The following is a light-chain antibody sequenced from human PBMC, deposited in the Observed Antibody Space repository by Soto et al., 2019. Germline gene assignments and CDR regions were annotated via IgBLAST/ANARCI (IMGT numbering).Light chain of an antibody. CDR1: QGIRND. Sequence: AIQMTQSPSSLSASVGDRVTITCRASQGIRNDLGWYQQKPGKAPKLLIYAASSLQSGVPSRFSGIGSGTDFTLTSSSLQPEDFATYYCLQDDNYPWTFGQGTKVEIK. J-gene: IGKJ1*01. V-gene: IGKV1-6*01. CDR2: AAS. CDR3: LQDDNYPWT.